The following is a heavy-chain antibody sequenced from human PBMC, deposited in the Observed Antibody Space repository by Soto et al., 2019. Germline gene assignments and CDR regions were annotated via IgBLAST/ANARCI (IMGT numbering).Heavy chain of an antibody. D-gene: IGHD4-4*01. CDR3: AKIGSNYLYYCDS. V-gene: IGHV3-9*01. J-gene: IGHJ4*02. Sequence: EVQLVESGGGLVQPGRSLRLSCAASGFTFEDFAMNWVRQAPGKGPEWVSRISWNGGRIDYADSVKGRFTISRDNAKNALYLQMNSLRPEDTALYYCAKIGSNYLYYCDSWGQGTLVTVSS. CDR1: GFTFEDFA. CDR2: ISWNGGRI.